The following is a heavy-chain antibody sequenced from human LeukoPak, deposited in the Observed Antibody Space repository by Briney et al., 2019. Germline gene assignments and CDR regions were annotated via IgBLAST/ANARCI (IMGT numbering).Heavy chain of an antibody. D-gene: IGHD3-22*01. CDR3: TGSSLGPTYYYDTTAYGFDH. V-gene: IGHV1-2*02. J-gene: IGHJ4*02. CDR1: GYTLTGYY. Sequence: GASVKVSCKASGYTLTGYYMHWVRQAPGQGLEWMGWINPNSGGTNYAQKFQGRVTMTRDTSINTAYMELSRLKYDDTAVYYCTGSSLGPTYYYDTTAYGFDHWGQGTLVTVSS. CDR2: INPNSGGT.